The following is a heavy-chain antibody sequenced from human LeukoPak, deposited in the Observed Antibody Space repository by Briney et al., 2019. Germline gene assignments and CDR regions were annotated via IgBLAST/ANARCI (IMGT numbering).Heavy chain of an antibody. J-gene: IGHJ5*02. V-gene: IGHV1-2*04. CDR3: ARDLIPGEDCSSTSCSNLPYNWFDP. D-gene: IGHD2-2*01. CDR2: INPNSGGT. Sequence: ASVKVSCKASGYTFTGYYMHWVRQAPGQGLEWMGWINPNSGGTNYAQKFQGWVTMTRDTSISTAYMELSRLRSDDTAVYYCARDLIPGEDCSSTSCSNLPYNWFDPWGQGTLVTVSS. CDR1: GYTFTGYY.